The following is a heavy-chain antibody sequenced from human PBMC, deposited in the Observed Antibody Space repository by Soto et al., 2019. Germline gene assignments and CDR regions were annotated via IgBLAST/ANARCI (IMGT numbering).Heavy chain of an antibody. CDR1: GFTFSSYG. CDR3: AKDPRAEAVVITFDY. D-gene: IGHD3-22*01. J-gene: IGHJ4*02. V-gene: IGHV3-30*18. Sequence: GSLRLSCAASGFTFSSYGMHWVRQAPGKGLEWVAVISYDGSNKYYADSVKGRFTISRDNSKNTLYLQMNSLRAEDTAVYYCAKDPRAEAVVITFDYWGQGTLVTVSS. CDR2: ISYDGSNK.